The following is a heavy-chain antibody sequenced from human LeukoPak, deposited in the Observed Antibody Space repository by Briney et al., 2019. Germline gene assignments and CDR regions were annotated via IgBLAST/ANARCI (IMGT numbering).Heavy chain of an antibody. CDR1: GFTISSYA. CDR3: ASAPRDYYFGSGSMGSYFDY. V-gene: IGHV3-30-3*01. CDR2: ISFDESSK. J-gene: IGHJ4*02. Sequence: PGGSLRLSCAASGFTISSYAMHWVRQAPGKGLEWVAVISFDESSKYYADFVKGRFTISRDNSKNTMALQMNSLRAEDTAVYYCASAPRDYYFGSGSMGSYFDYWGQGILVTVSS. D-gene: IGHD3-10*01.